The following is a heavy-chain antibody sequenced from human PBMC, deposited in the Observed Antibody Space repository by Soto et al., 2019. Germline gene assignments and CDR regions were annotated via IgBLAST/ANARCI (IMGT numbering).Heavy chain of an antibody. CDR1: GGSISSSSYY. CDR2: IYYSGST. Sequence: QLQLQESGPGLVKPSETLSLTCTVSGGSISSSSYYWGWIRQPPGKGLEWIGSIYYSGSTYYNPSLKSRVTISVDTSKNQFSLKLSSVTAADTAVYYCARSTLEQQLAPSLTYYFDYWGQGTLVTVSS. V-gene: IGHV4-39*01. J-gene: IGHJ4*02. D-gene: IGHD6-13*01. CDR3: ARSTLEQQLAPSLTYYFDY.